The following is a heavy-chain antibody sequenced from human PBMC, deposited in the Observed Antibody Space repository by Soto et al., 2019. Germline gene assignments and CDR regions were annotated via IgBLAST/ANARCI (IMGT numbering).Heavy chain of an antibody. J-gene: IGHJ6*02. D-gene: IGHD5-12*01. V-gene: IGHV3-30*18. CDR1: GCTFSSHG. CDR3: AKGLEALCRGFMDV. Sequence: RGSLRLSCAASGCTFSSHGMHWVRQAPGKGLEWVAVISYDGSNKYYADSVKGRFTISRDNSKNTLYLQMNSLRAEDTAVYYCAKGLEALCRGFMDVWGQGTTVTVSS. CDR2: ISYDGSNK.